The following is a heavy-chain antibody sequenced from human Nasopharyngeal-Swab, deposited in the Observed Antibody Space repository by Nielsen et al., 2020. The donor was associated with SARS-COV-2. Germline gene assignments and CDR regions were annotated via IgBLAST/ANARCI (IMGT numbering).Heavy chain of an antibody. J-gene: IGHJ4*02. Sequence: SVKVSCKASGGTFSSYAISWVRQAPGQGLEWMGGIIPIFGTANYAQKFQGRVTITADESTSTAYMELSSLRSEDTAVYYCARDYRLGELSSFDYWGQGTLVTVSS. D-gene: IGHD3-16*02. V-gene: IGHV1-69*13. CDR1: GGTFSSYA. CDR2: IIPIFGTA. CDR3: ARDYRLGELSSFDY.